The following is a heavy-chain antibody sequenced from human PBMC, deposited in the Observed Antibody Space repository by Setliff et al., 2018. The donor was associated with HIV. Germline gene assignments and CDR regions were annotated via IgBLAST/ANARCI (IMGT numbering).Heavy chain of an antibody. CDR2: ITPSGAT. Sequence: PSETLSLACAVYGGSVSGHYWGWFRQPPGKGLEWIGEITPSGATNYLPSLKSRVTMSLDTSKNQFSLKMTSVTAADTALYYCSNWNTTIDEDAWGQGTLVTVSS. V-gene: IGHV4-34*01. CDR3: SNWNTTIDEDA. J-gene: IGHJ5*02. D-gene: IGHD5-18*01. CDR1: GGSVSGHY.